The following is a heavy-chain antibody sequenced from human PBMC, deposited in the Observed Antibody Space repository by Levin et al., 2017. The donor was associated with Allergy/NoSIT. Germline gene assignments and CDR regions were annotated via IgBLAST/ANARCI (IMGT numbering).Heavy chain of an antibody. CDR3: ATSSRAYSSLYDY. D-gene: IGHD6-13*01. V-gene: IGHV4-31*03. J-gene: IGHJ4*02. CDR2: ISYSGTT. CDR1: GGSISSGGYY. Sequence: SETLSLTCTVSGGSISSGGYYWTWIRQYPGKGLEWIAYISYSGTTYYNPSLKSRLTISIDTSKNQFSLRLSSVTAADTAVYYCATSSRAYSSLYDYWGQGTLVIVSS.